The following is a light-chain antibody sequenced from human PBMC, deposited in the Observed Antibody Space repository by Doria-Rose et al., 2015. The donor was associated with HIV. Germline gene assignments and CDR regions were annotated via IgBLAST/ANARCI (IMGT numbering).Light chain of an antibody. Sequence: TQSPGTLSLSPGERATLSCRASQSFSSTYLAWYQQKPGQAPSLLIYDGSTRATGIPDRFSASGSGTDFMLTINRLEPEDFALYYCHQYGTSWTFGQGTKVEI. CDR3: HQYGTSWT. V-gene: IGKV3-20*01. J-gene: IGKJ1*01. CDR2: DGS. CDR1: QSFSSTY.